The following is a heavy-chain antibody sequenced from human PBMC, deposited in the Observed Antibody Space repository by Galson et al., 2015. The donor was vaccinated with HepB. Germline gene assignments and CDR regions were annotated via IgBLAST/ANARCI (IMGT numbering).Heavy chain of an antibody. CDR1: GFTFSSYA. D-gene: IGHD6-19*01. V-gene: IGHV3-30-3*01. CDR2: ISYDGSNK. J-gene: IGHJ4*02. CDR3: ASGYSSGWAPFDY. Sequence: SLRLSCAASGFTFSSYAMHWVRQAPGKGLEWVAVISYDGSNKYYADSVKGRFTISRDNSKNTLYLQMNSLRAEDTAVYYCASGYSSGWAPFDYWGQGTLVTVSS.